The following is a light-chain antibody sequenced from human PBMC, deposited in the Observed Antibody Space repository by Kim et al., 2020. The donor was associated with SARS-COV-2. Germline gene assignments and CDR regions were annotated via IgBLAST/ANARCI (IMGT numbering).Light chain of an antibody. V-gene: IGLV3-19*01. CDR3: NSRDSSGNYLL. CDR2: TKN. J-gene: IGLJ2*01. Sequence: SSELTQDPAVSVALGQTVRITCQGDSLRYYYAIWYQQKPGQAPVVVIYTKNNRPSGIPDRFSGSNSGNTASLTITGAQAEDEADYYCNSRDSSGNYLLFGGGTKVTVL. CDR1: SLRYYY.